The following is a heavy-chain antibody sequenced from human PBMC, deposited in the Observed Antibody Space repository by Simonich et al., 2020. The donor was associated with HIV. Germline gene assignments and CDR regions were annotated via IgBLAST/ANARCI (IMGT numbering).Heavy chain of an antibody. Sequence: QVQLVQSGAEVKNPGASVKVSCKASGYTFTDNPMHWGRQAPGQGLEWLGWISTDNGNTNYAQKLPGRVTMTTDTSTSTAYMELRSLISDDTAIYYCAREGPYVQDAFDIWGQGTMVTVSS. D-gene: IGHD3-16*01. CDR2: ISTDNGNT. J-gene: IGHJ3*02. CDR1: GYTFTDNP. V-gene: IGHV1-18*04. CDR3: AREGPYVQDAFDI.